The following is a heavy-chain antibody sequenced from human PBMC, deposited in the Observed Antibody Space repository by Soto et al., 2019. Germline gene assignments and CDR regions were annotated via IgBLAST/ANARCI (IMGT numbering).Heavy chain of an antibody. D-gene: IGHD3-22*01. CDR1: GGSFSGYY. Sequence: QVQLQQWGAGLLKPSETLSLTCAVYGGSFSGYYWSWIRQPPGKGLEWIGEINHSGSTNYNPSLKSRVNISVDTSKNHFSLKRSFVTAADTAVYYCARRGLTDYYYDSSGYSPGADYWGQGTLVTVSS. J-gene: IGHJ4*02. CDR2: INHSGST. CDR3: ARRGLTDYYYDSSGYSPGADY. V-gene: IGHV4-34*01.